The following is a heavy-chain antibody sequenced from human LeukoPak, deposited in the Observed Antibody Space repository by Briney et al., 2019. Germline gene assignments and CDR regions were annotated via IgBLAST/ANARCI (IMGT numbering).Heavy chain of an antibody. D-gene: IGHD3-22*01. CDR1: GFTFSSYS. CDR3: ARRDDSSGYYYVDY. Sequence: GGSLRLSCAASGFTFSSYSMNWVRQAPGKGLEWVSSISSSSSYIYYADSVKGRFTISRDNAMNSLYLQMNSLRAEDTAVYYCARRDDSSGYYYVDYWGQGTLVTVSS. V-gene: IGHV3-21*01. J-gene: IGHJ4*02. CDR2: ISSSSSYI.